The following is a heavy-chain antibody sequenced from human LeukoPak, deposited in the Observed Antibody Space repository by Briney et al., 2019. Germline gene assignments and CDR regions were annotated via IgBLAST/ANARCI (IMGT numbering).Heavy chain of an antibody. CDR2: IYYSGNT. Sequence: SETLSLTCTVSGVSISSSNSYWGWIRQPPGKGLEWIGSIYYSGNTYYNASLKSQVSISIDTSKNQFSLRLTSVTAADTAVYYCARDGYSYGNNWFDPWGQGTLVTVSS. J-gene: IGHJ5*02. CDR3: ARDGYSYGNNWFDP. CDR1: GVSISSSNSY. V-gene: IGHV4-39*02. D-gene: IGHD5-18*01.